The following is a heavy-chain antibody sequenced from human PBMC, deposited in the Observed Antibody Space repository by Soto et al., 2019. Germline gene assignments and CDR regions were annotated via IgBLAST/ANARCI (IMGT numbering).Heavy chain of an antibody. CDR1: GGTFSSYA. V-gene: IGHV1-69*01. J-gene: IGHJ4*02. CDR2: IIPIFGTA. Sequence: QVQLVQSLAEVKKHGSSVNVSCKASGGTFSSYAISWVRQAPGQGLEWMGGIIPIFGTANYAQKFQGRVTITADESTSTAYMELSSLRSEDTAVYYCAREGRLRDGYNSFDYWGQGTLVTVSS. CDR3: AREGRLRDGYNSFDY. D-gene: IGHD5-12*01.